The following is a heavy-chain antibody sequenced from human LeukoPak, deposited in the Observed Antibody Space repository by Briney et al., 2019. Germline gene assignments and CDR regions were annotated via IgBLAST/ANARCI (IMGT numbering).Heavy chain of an antibody. V-gene: IGHV3-21*01. J-gene: IGHJ4*02. D-gene: IGHD3-22*01. CDR3: ASNTYYYDSSGYRSDHY. Sequence: GGSLRLSCAASGFTFSSYSMNWVPEAPGKGLEWVSSISSSSSYIYYADSVKGRFTISRDNAKNSLYLQMNSLRAEDTAVYYCASNTYYYDSSGYRSDHYWGQGTLVTVSS. CDR1: GFTFSSYS. CDR2: ISSSSSYI.